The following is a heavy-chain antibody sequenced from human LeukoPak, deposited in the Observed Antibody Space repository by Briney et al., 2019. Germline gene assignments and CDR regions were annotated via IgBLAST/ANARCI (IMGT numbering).Heavy chain of an antibody. J-gene: IGHJ4*02. CDR3: AKGESTSSPTGFDY. D-gene: IGHD6-6*01. V-gene: IGHV4-4*07. CDR2: IYTGGRS. Sequence: SETLSLTCTVSGGSISSSYWSWIRQPAGKGLEWIGRIYTGGRSNYSPSLKSRVTMSVDTSKNQISLNLSSVTAADTAVYYCAKGESTSSPTGFDYWGQGTLVTVSS. CDR1: GGSISSSY.